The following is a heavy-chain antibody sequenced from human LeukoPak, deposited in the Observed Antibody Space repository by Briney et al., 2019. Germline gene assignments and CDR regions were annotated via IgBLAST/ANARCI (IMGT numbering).Heavy chain of an antibody. CDR1: GGSFSGYY. CDR2: INHSGST. J-gene: IGHJ4*02. Sequence: SETLSLTCAVYGGSFSGYYWSWIRQPPGKGLEWIGEINHSGSTNYNPSLKSRVTISVDTPKNQFSLKLSSVTAADTAVYYCARQAITFGGVIVNFDYWGQGTLVTVSS. CDR3: ARQAITFGGVIVNFDY. D-gene: IGHD3-16*02. V-gene: IGHV4-34*01.